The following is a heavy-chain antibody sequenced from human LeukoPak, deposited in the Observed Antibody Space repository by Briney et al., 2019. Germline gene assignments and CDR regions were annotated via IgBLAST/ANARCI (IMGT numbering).Heavy chain of an antibody. CDR1: GYTFTGYY. CDR2: ISAYNGNT. D-gene: IGHD2-21*02. CDR3: ARSYCGGDCYWYYYYYGMDV. V-gene: IGHV1-18*04. Sequence: GASVKVSCKASGYTFTGYYMHWVRQAPGQGLEWMGWISAYNGNTNYAQKLQGRVTMTTDTSTSTAYMELRSLRSDDTAVYYRARSYCGGDCYWYYYYYGMDVWGQGTTVTVSS. J-gene: IGHJ6*02.